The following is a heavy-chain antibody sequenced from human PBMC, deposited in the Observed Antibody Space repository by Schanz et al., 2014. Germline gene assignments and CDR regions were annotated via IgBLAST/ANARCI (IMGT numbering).Heavy chain of an antibody. CDR2: INSVGSNT. J-gene: IGHJ6*02. V-gene: IGHV3-23*04. CDR3: LAPDYGMDV. CDR1: TFTFDHYA. Sequence: EVQLVESGGGLVQPGGSLRLSCSASTFTFDHYAMTWVRQAPGKGLEWVARINSVGSNTDYADSVTGRFTISRDNSKSTLYVEMNSLRVEDTAVYYCLAPDYGMDVWGQGTTXTVSS.